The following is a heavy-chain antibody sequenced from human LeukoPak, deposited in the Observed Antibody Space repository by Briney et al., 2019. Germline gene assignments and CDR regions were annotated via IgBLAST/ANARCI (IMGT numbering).Heavy chain of an antibody. J-gene: IGHJ4*02. D-gene: IGHD4-17*01. CDR3: ARERSTTVTTDYFDY. CDR1: GGTFSSYA. CDR2: IIPILGIA. Sequence: SVKVSCKASGGTFSSYAISWVRQAPGQGLEWMGRIIPILGIANYAQKFQGRVTITADKSTSTAYMELSSPRSEDTAVYYCARERSTTVTTDYFDYWGQGTLVTVSS. V-gene: IGHV1-69*04.